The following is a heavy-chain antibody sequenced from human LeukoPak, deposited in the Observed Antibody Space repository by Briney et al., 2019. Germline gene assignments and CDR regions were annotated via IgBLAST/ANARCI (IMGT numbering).Heavy chain of an antibody. Sequence: NPSETLSLTCAVYGGSFSGYYWSWIRQPPGKGLEWIGSIYYSGSTYYNPSLKSRVTISVDTSKNQFSLKLSSVTAADTAVYYCARPRARPSIAAAGTVGRDAFDIWGQGTMVTVSS. CDR2: IYYSGST. CDR1: GGSFSGYY. J-gene: IGHJ3*02. D-gene: IGHD6-13*01. V-gene: IGHV4-34*01. CDR3: ARPRARPSIAAAGTVGRDAFDI.